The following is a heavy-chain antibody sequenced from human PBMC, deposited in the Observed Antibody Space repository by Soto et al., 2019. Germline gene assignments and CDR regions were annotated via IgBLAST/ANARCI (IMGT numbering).Heavy chain of an antibody. CDR3: ARDYSAARENSFDI. CDR1: GYTFTGYY. Sequence: ASVKVSCKASGYTFTGYYMHWVRQAPGQGLEWMGWINPNSGGTNYAQKFQGWVTMTRDTSISTAYMELSRLRSDDTAVYYCARDYSAARENSFDIWGQGTMVTVSS. D-gene: IGHD6-13*01. V-gene: IGHV1-2*04. J-gene: IGHJ3*02. CDR2: INPNSGGT.